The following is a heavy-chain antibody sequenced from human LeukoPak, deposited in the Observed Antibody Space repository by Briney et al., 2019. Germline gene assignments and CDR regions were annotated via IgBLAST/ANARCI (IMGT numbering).Heavy chain of an antibody. Sequence: TGGSLRLSCAASGFTFSSYGMHWVRQAPGKGLEWVAVISYDGSNIYYADSVKGRFTISRDNSKNTLYLQMNSLRAEDTAVYYCAKGVWPRDWGQGTLVTVSS. CDR3: AKGVWPRD. CDR1: GFTFSSYG. J-gene: IGHJ4*02. CDR2: ISYDGSNI. V-gene: IGHV3-30*18. D-gene: IGHD2-8*01.